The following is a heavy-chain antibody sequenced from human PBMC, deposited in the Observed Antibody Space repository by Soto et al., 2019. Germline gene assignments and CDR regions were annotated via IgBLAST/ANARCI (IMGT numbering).Heavy chain of an antibody. CDR2: IYYSGST. J-gene: IGHJ5*02. D-gene: IGHD6-13*01. Sequence: PSETLSLTCTVSGGSLSSGDYYWSWIRQPPGKGLEWIGYIYYSGSTYYNPSLKGRVTISVDTSKNQFSLKLSSVTAADTAVYYCARERPDGSRLDPWGQGTLVTVSS. CDR1: GGSLSSGDYY. V-gene: IGHV4-30-4*01. CDR3: ARERPDGSRLDP.